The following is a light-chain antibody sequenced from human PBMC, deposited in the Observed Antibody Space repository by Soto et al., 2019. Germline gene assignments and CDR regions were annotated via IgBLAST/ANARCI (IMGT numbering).Light chain of an antibody. Sequence: QSALTQPRSVSGSPGQSVTISCTGTSSDVGGYNYVSWYQQHPGKAPKLMIYDVSKRPSGVPDRFSGSKSGNTASLTIPGLQAEDDADYYCCSYAGSYYVFGTGTKVTVL. V-gene: IGLV2-11*01. J-gene: IGLJ1*01. CDR3: CSYAGSYYV. CDR1: SSDVGGYNY. CDR2: DVS.